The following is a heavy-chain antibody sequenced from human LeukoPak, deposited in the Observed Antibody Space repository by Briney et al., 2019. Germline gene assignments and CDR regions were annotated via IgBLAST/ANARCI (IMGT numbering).Heavy chain of an antibody. V-gene: IGHV3-11*01. D-gene: IGHD3-10*01. CDR3: ARITSRSYYYGSGEFVY. CDR1: GFTFSDYY. J-gene: IGHJ4*02. CDR2: ISSSGSTI. Sequence: GGSLRLSCAASGFTFSDYYMSWIRQAPGKGLEWVSYISSSGSTIYYADSVKGRFTISRDNAKNSLYLQMNSLRAEDTAVYYCARITSRSYYYGSGEFVYWGQGTLVTVSS.